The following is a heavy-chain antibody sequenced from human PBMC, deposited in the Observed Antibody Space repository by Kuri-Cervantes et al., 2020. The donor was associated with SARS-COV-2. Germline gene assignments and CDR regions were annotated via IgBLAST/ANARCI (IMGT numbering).Heavy chain of an antibody. CDR1: GFTFSSYW. CDR2: ISYDGSNK. D-gene: IGHD3-3*01. J-gene: IGHJ3*02. V-gene: IGHV3-30-3*01. Sequence: LSLTCAASGFTFSSYWMHWVRQAPGKGLEWVAVISYDGSNKYYADSVKGRFTISRDNSKNTLYLQMNSLRAEDTAVYYCATHTTPIWSGFGADAFDIWGQGTMVTVSS. CDR3: ATHTTPIWSGFGADAFDI.